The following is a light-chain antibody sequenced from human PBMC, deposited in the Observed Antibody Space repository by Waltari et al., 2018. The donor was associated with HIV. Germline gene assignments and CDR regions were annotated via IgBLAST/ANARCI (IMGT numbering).Light chain of an antibody. CDR2: EVS. CDR1: RRYVGGLHF. V-gene: IGLV2-14*03. CDR3: NSYRSDSTYV. J-gene: IGLJ1*01. Sequence: QSALTQPASVSGSPGQSITISCPGTRRYVGGLHFVSWYQQHPGQVPKLIIYEVSKRPSWVSNRFSASKSGNTTSLTISGLQAEDEADYYCNSYRSDSTYVFGTGTKVTVL.